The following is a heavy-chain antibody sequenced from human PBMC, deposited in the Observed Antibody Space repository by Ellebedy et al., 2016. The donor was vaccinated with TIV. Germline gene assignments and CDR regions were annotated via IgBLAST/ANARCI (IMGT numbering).Heavy chain of an antibody. D-gene: IGHD2-2*01. CDR2: IYPGDSDT. Sequence: GESLKISXKASGYSFTGYWIGWVRQMPGKGLEWMGIIYPGDSDTRYSPSFQGQVTISADKSISTAYLQWSSLKASDTAMYYCARIVVPANPGAFDIWGQGTMVTVSS. CDR1: GYSFTGYW. CDR3: ARIVVPANPGAFDI. V-gene: IGHV5-51*01. J-gene: IGHJ3*02.